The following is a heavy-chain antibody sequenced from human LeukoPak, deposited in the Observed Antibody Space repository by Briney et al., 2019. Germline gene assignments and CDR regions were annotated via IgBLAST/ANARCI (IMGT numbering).Heavy chain of an antibody. Sequence: GESLKISCKGSGYSFTSYWIGWVRQMPGKGLEWMGIIYPGDSDTRYSPSFQGQVTISADKSISTAYLQWSSLKASDTAMYYCAREGLAVTPSPYGMNVWGQGTTVTVSS. CDR3: AREGLAVTPSPYGMNV. J-gene: IGHJ6*02. V-gene: IGHV5-51*01. D-gene: IGHD2-15*01. CDR1: GYSFTSYW. CDR2: IYPGDSDT.